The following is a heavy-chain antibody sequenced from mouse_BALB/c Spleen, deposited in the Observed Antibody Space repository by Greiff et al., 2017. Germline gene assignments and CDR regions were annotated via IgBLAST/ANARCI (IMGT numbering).Heavy chain of an antibody. CDR2: INPNNGGT. CDR3: ARRSPTVGGFYYAMDY. CDR1: GYTFTDYN. J-gene: IGHJ4*01. D-gene: IGHD1-1*01. V-gene: IGHV1-18*01. Sequence: VQLQQSGPELVKPGASVKIPCKASGYTFTDYNMDWVKQSHGKSLEWIGDINPNNGGTIYNQKFKGKATLTVDKSSSTAYMELRSLTSEDTAVYYCARRSPTVGGFYYAMDYWGQGTSVTVSS.